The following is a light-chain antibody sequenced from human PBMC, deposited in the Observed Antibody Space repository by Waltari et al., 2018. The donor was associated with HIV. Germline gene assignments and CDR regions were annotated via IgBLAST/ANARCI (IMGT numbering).Light chain of an antibody. CDR2: DVS. V-gene: IGLV2-11*01. J-gene: IGLJ2*01. CDR1: RSHVGGSNY. Sequence: QSALTQPRSVSGSPGQSVTFSLTGTRSHVGGSNYVSWYHQHPGKAPNPMIYDVSKRPSGVPDRFSGSKSGNTASLTISGLQAEDEADYYCCSYAGSYTVFGGETKLTVL. CDR3: CSYAGSYTV.